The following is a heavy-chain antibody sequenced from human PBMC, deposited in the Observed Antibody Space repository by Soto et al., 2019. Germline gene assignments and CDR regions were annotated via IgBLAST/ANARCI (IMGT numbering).Heavy chain of an antibody. Sequence: EVQLLEFGGGLVQPGGSLRLSCAASGFTFTNYAMTWVRQAPGKGLEWVSTISGSSISTYYADSVKGRFTISRDNSKNTLYLQMNSLSAEDSAIYYCAKHIVATFYFDHWGQGTLVTVSS. V-gene: IGHV3-23*01. D-gene: IGHD5-12*01. CDR1: GFTFTNYA. CDR2: ISGSSIST. CDR3: AKHIVATFYFDH. J-gene: IGHJ4*02.